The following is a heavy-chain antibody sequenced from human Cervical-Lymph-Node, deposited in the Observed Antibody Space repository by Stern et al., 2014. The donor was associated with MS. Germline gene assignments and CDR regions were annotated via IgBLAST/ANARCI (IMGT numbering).Heavy chain of an antibody. J-gene: IGHJ1*01. V-gene: IGHV3-33*01. CDR3: AREGGNTAEYFQH. D-gene: IGHD4-23*01. CDR2: IWYDGSNT. CDR1: GFTFSSSG. Sequence: DQLVESGGGVVQHGRSLRLSCAASGFTFSSSGMHWVRKAPGKGLEWLAIIWYDGSNTYYADSVKGRFTISRDNSKNTLYLQMNSLRAEDTAVYYCAREGGNTAEYFQHWGQGTLVTVSS.